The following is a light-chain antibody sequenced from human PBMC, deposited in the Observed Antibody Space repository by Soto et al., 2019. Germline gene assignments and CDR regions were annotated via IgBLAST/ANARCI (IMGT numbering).Light chain of an antibody. CDR1: QDISKY. CDR2: DVF. CDR3: QQYDQFRIT. V-gene: IGKV1-33*01. J-gene: IGKJ4*01. Sequence: DIQMTQSASSLPASVGDTVTISCQASQDISKYLNWFQQKPGKAPKLLIYDVFNVETGVPSRFSGRGSGTDFTLIISNLQPEDFSAYDCQQYDQFRITFGGGTKVDI.